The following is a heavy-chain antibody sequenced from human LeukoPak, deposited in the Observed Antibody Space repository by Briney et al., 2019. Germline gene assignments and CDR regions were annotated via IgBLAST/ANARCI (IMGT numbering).Heavy chain of an antibody. D-gene: IGHD1-14*01. CDR3: ARDSGTRVFDY. CDR2: ISGYTGNT. J-gene: IGHJ4*02. V-gene: IGHV1-18*01. CDR1: DYTFTSYG. Sequence: ASVKVSCKASDYTFTSYGISWVRQAPGQGLEWMGRISGYTGNTNYAQKLQGRLTMTTDTSTSTAYMELRSLRSDDTAAYYCARDSGTRVFDYWGQGTLVTVSS.